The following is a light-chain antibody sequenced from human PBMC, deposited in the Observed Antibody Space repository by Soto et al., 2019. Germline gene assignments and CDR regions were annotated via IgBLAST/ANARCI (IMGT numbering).Light chain of an antibody. Sequence: EIVLTQSPGTLSLSPGERATLSCRASQSVSSSYLAWYQQKPGQAPRLLIYGASSMATGIPDRFSGSGSGTAFTLTISRLEPEDFAVYYCQQYGSSPLVTFGQGTRREIK. V-gene: IGKV3-20*01. CDR3: QQYGSSPLVT. CDR2: GAS. J-gene: IGKJ5*01. CDR1: QSVSSSY.